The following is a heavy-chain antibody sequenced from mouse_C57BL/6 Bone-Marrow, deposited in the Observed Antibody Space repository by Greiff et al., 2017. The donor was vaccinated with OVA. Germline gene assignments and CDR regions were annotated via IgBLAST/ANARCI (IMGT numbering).Heavy chain of an antibody. CDR3: ARLAITTVVKMDD. V-gene: IGHV5-17*01. CDR2: ISSGSSTI. D-gene: IGHD1-1*01. Sequence: EVQLVESGGGLVKPGGSLKLSCAASGFTFSDYGMHWVRQAPEKGLEWVAYISSGSSTISYADTVKGRFPISRDHAKNTLFLQMTSLRSKDTAMYYCARLAITTVVKMDDWGQGTSVTVSS. CDR1: GFTFSDYG. J-gene: IGHJ4*01.